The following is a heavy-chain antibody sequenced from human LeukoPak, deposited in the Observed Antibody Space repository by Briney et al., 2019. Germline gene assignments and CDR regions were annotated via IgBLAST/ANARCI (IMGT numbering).Heavy chain of an antibody. J-gene: IGHJ6*03. D-gene: IGHD4-17*01. V-gene: IGHV3-48*01. Sequence: PGGSLRLSCAASGFTFSSYSMNWVRQAPGKGLEWVSYISSSSSTIYYADSVKGQFTISRDNAKNSLYLQMNSLRAEDTAVYYCARRTVTTGPPYYYYYYYMGVWGKGTTVTVSS. CDR2: ISSSSSTI. CDR3: ARRTVTTGPPYYYYYYYMGV. CDR1: GFTFSSYS.